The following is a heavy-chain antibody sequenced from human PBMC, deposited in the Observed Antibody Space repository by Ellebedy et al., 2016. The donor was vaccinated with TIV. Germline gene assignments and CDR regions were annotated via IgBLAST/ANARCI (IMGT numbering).Heavy chain of an antibody. V-gene: IGHV3-48*01. CDR2: ISSDSSSR. CDR1: GLIFSGHS. CDR3: ARGEGRNEFWSAY. J-gene: IGHJ4*02. Sequence: GESLKISCAASGLIFSGHSMNWVRQAPGKGLEWVSYISSDSSSRYYADSVKGRFTISRDNAKNSVYLQMNSLRAEDTAVYYCARGEGRNEFWSAYWGQGTLVTVSS. D-gene: IGHD3-3*01.